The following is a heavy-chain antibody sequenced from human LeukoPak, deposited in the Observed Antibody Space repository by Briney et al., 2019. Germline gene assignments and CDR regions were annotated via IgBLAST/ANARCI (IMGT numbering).Heavy chain of an antibody. Sequence: GGSLRLSCAASGFTFSSYWMSWVRQAPGKGLEWVANIKQDGSEKYYADSVKGRFTISRDNAKNSLYLQMNSLRAEDTAVYYCARDRACSSTSCYAGPHFDYWGQGTLVTVSS. CDR3: ARDRACSSTSCYAGPHFDY. CDR1: GFTFSSYW. J-gene: IGHJ4*02. D-gene: IGHD2-2*01. V-gene: IGHV3-7*01. CDR2: IKQDGSEK.